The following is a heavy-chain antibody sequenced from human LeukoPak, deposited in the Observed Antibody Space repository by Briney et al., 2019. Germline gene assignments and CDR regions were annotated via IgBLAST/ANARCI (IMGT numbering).Heavy chain of an antibody. CDR1: GFTFNNYA. CDR2: ISGSGGST. D-gene: IGHD4-17*01. CDR3: TTGRTTVTNFDY. J-gene: IGHJ4*02. Sequence: PGGSLRLSCAASGFTFNNYAMSWVRQAPGKGLEWVSSISGSGGSTYYIDSVRGRFAISRDNSKNTLYLQMNSLKTEDTAVYYCTTGRTTVTNFDYWGQGTLVTVSS. V-gene: IGHV3-23*01.